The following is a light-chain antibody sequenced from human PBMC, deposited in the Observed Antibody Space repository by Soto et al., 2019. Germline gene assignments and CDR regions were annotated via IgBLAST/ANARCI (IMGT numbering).Light chain of an antibody. CDR2: GAS. CDR3: QHYNNWPPLT. V-gene: IGKV3-15*01. J-gene: IGKJ1*01. Sequence: EIVMTQSPATLTVSPGERATLSCRASQSVSSNLAWYQQKAGQAPRLLIYGASTRATGIPVRFSGSGSGTEFTLTISSLQSEDFAVYYCQHYNNWPPLTFGQGTKVDIK. CDR1: QSVSSN.